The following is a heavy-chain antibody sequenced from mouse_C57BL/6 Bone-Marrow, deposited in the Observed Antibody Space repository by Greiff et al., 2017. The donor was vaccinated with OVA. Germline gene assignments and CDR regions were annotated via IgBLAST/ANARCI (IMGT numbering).Heavy chain of an antibody. CDR2: IDPEDGDT. D-gene: IGHD1-1*01. Sequence: VQLKESGAELVRPGASVKLSCTASGFNIKDYYMHWVKQRPEQGLEWIGRIDPEDGDTEYAPKFPGKATMTADTSSNTAYLQLSSLTSEDTAVYYCTRIYYYGSSLAYWGQGTLVTVSA. J-gene: IGHJ3*01. CDR3: TRIYYYGSSLAY. V-gene: IGHV14-1*01. CDR1: GFNIKDYY.